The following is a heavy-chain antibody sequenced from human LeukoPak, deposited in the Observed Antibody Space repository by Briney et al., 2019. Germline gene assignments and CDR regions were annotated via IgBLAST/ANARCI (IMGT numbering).Heavy chain of an antibody. Sequence: ASETLSLTCAVYGGSFSGYYWSWIRQPPGKGLEWIGEINHSGSTNYNPSLKSRVTISVDTSKNQFSLKLSSVTAADTAVYYCARLPDCSSTSCYTAFDYWGQGTLVTVSS. CDR1: GGSFSGYY. CDR2: INHSGST. CDR3: ARLPDCSSTSCYTAFDY. J-gene: IGHJ4*02. D-gene: IGHD2-2*02. V-gene: IGHV4-34*01.